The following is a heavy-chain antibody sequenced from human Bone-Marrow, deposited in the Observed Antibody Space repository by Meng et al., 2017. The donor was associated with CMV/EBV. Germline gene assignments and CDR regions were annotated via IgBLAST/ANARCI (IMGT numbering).Heavy chain of an antibody. D-gene: IGHD1-26*01. V-gene: IGHV4-59*01. Sequence: SETLSLTCTVSGGSISSYYWSWIRQPPGKGLEWIGYIYYSGSTIYNPSLKSRVTISVDTSKNQCSLKLSSVTAEDTAVYYCARVRSGSPDYWGQGTLVTVSS. CDR3: ARVRSGSPDY. CDR1: GGSISSYY. J-gene: IGHJ4*02. CDR2: IYYSGST.